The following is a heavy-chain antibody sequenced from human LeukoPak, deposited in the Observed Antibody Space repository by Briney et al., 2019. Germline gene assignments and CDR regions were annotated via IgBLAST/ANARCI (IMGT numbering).Heavy chain of an antibody. Sequence: ASVKVSCKASGYTFTGYYMHWVRQAPGQGLEWMGWINPNGGGTNYAQKFQGRVTMTRDTSISTAYMELSRLRSDDTAVYYCARTRSSWYRYYFDYWGQGTLVTVSS. CDR1: GYTFTGYY. D-gene: IGHD6-13*01. V-gene: IGHV1-2*02. CDR3: ARTRSSWYRYYFDY. CDR2: INPNGGGT. J-gene: IGHJ4*02.